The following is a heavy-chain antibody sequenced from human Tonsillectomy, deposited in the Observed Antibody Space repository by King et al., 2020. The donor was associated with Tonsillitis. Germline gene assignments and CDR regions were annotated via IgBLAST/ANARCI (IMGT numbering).Heavy chain of an antibody. CDR3: ARDRDDYIFDY. D-gene: IGHD4/OR15-4a*01. CDR2: ISYDGSNK. Sequence: QVQLVESGGGVVQPGRSLRLSCAASGFTFNTYDIHWVRQAPGKGLEWVAVISYDGSNKYYADSVQGRFTISRDNSKNRLYLQMNSLRAEDTAVYYCARDRDDYIFDYWGQGTLVTVSS. J-gene: IGHJ4*02. V-gene: IGHV3-33*05. CDR1: GFTFNTYD.